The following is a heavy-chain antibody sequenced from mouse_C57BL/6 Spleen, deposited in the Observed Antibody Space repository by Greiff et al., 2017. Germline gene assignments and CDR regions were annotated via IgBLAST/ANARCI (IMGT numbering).Heavy chain of an antibody. V-gene: IGHV1-39*01. CDR2: INPNYGTT. CDR1: GYSFTDYN. CDR3: ARSDDYDRDWYFDV. D-gene: IGHD2-4*01. J-gene: IGHJ1*03. Sequence: VQLQQSGPELVKPGASVKISCKASGYSFTDYNMNWVKQSNGKSLEWIGVINPNYGTTSYNQKFKGKATLTVDQSSSTAYMQLNSLTSEDSAVYYFARSDDYDRDWYFDVWGTGTTVTVSS.